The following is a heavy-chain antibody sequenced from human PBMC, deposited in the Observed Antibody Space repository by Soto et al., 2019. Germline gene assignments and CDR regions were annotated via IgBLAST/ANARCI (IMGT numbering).Heavy chain of an antibody. J-gene: IGHJ5*02. CDR2: IYYSGST. CDR3: ARDGAPRSGWFDP. Sequence: PSETLSLTCTVSGGSISSYYWSWIRQPPGKGLEWIGYIYYSGSTNYNPSLKSRVTISVDTSKNQFSLKLSSVTAADTAVYYCARDGAPRSGWFDPRGQGTLVTVSS. CDR1: GGSISSYY. D-gene: IGHD2-15*01. V-gene: IGHV4-59*01.